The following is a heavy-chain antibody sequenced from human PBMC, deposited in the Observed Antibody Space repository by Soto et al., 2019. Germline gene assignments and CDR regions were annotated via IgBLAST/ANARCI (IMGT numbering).Heavy chain of an antibody. CDR2: INSDGSST. Sequence: PGGSLSLSCAASGFTFSSYSMNWVRQAPGKGLEWVSYINSDGSSTSYADSVKGRFTISRDNAKNTLYLQMNSLRAEDTAVYYCAREGIAAAGFDYWGQGTLVTVSS. J-gene: IGHJ4*02. V-gene: IGHV3-74*01. CDR1: GFTFSSYS. CDR3: AREGIAAAGFDY. D-gene: IGHD6-13*01.